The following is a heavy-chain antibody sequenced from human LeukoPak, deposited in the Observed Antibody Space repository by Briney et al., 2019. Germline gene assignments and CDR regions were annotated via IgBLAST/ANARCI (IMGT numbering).Heavy chain of an antibody. Sequence: PGGSLRLSCAASGFTFSSYSMNWVRQAPGKGLEWVSYISSSSSTIYYADSVKGRFTISRDNAKNSLYLQMNSLRAEDTAVYYCAKVNVLLWFGELGYWGQGTLVTVSS. CDR2: ISSSSSTI. D-gene: IGHD3-10*01. CDR3: AKVNVLLWFGELGY. V-gene: IGHV3-48*01. J-gene: IGHJ4*02. CDR1: GFTFSSYS.